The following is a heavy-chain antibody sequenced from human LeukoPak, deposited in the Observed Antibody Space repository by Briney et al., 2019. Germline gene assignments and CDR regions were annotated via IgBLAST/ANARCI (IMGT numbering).Heavy chain of an antibody. Sequence: ASLKVSCKASGYTFTSYYMHWVRQAPGQGLEWMGIINPSGGSTSYAQKFQGRVTMTRDMSTSTVYMELSSLRSEDTAVYYCATGGGQNIVLMVYAMVSPFDYWGQGTLVTVSS. CDR3: ATGGGQNIVLMVYAMVSPFDY. CDR2: INPSGGST. V-gene: IGHV1-46*01. D-gene: IGHD2-8*01. CDR1: GYTFTSYY. J-gene: IGHJ4*02.